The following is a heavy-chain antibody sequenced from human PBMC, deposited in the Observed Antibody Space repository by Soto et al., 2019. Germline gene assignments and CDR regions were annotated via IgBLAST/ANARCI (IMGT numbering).Heavy chain of an antibody. Sequence: SETLSLTCTVSGGSVSSGSYYWSWIRQPPGKGLEWIGYIYYSGSTNYNPSLKSRVTISVDTSKNQFSLKLSSVTAADTAVYYCAREFYCSGGSCYSRNWFDPWGQGTLVTVSS. CDR2: IYYSGST. CDR1: GGSVSSGSYY. V-gene: IGHV4-61*01. J-gene: IGHJ5*02. D-gene: IGHD2-15*01. CDR3: AREFYCSGGSCYSRNWFDP.